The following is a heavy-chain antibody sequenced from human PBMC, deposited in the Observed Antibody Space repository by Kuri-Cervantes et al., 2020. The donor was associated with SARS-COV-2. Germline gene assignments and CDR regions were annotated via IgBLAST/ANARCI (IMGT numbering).Heavy chain of an antibody. CDR3: ASLGDAGDLSPPFDY. D-gene: IGHD3-16*01. CDR1: DDTFSSYG. J-gene: IGHJ4*02. Sequence: ASVKVSCKPADDTFSSYGFSWARQAPGQGLEWMGWISPYNHNTKYAEKLQGRVTMTTDTSTSTAYMELRGLRSDDTAVYYCASLGDAGDLSPPFDYWGQGTLVTVSS. CDR2: ISPYNHNT. V-gene: IGHV1-18*01.